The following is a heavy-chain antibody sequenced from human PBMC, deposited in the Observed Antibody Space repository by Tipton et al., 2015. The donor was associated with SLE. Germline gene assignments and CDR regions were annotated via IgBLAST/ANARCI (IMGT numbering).Heavy chain of an antibody. CDR2: IYHSGTT. V-gene: IGHV4-38-2*01. J-gene: IGHJ4*02. D-gene: IGHD7-27*01. CDR3: ASLTGDRRDY. CDR1: GYSISSGYY. Sequence: TLSLTCAVSGYSISSGYYWGWIRQPPGKGLEWIGSIYHSGTTYYNPSLKSRVTISVDTSKNQLSLKLSSVTAADTAVYYCASLTGDRRDYWGQGTLVTVSS.